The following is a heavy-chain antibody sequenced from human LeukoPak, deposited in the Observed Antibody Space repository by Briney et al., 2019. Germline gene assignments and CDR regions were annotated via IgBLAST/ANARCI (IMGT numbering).Heavy chain of an antibody. J-gene: IGHJ4*02. CDR1: GGSFSGYY. V-gene: IGHV4-34*01. D-gene: IGHD3-9*01. Sequence: PSETLSLTCAVYGGSFSGYYWSWIRQPPGKGLEWIGEINHSGSTNYNPSLKSRVTISVDTSKNQFSLKLSSATAADTAVYYCARGRYFDASWGQGTLVTVSS. CDR2: INHSGST. CDR3: ARGRYFDAS.